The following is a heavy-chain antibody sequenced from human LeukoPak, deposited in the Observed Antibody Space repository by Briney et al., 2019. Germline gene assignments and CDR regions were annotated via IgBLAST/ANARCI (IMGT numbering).Heavy chain of an antibody. CDR2: IYYSGST. V-gene: IGHV4-39*01. J-gene: IGHJ3*02. CDR3: ARGRRAARQPDAFDI. Sequence: PSETLSLTCTVSGGSISSSSYYWGWIRQPPGKGLEWIGSIYYSGSTYYNPSLKSRVTISVDTSKNQFSLKLSPVTAADTAVYYCARGRRAARQPDAFDIWGQGTMVTVSS. CDR1: GGSISSSSYY. D-gene: IGHD6-6*01.